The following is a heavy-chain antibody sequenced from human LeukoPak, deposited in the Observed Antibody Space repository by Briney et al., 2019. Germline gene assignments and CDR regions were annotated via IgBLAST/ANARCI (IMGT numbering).Heavy chain of an antibody. Sequence: ASVKVSCKASGYTFTSYGISWVRQAPGQGLEWMGWISAYNGNTNYAQKFQGGVTMTRNTSISTAYMELSSLRSEDTAVYYCAAYCGGDCFSLGYYGMDVWGQGTTVTVSS. CDR3: AAYCGGDCFSLGYYGMDV. D-gene: IGHD2-21*02. CDR1: GYTFTSYG. V-gene: IGHV1-18*01. CDR2: ISAYNGNT. J-gene: IGHJ6*02.